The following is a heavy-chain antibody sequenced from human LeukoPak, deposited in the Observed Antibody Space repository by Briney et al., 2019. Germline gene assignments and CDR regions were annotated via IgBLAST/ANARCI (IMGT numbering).Heavy chain of an antibody. Sequence: SETLSLTCTVSGVSISSSSYYWSWIRQPPGKGLEWIGEINHSGSTNYNPSLKSRVTISVDTSKNQFSLKLSSVTAADTAVYYCARAPRGRLRYYYYYMDVWGKGTTVTVSS. V-gene: IGHV4-39*07. CDR2: INHSGST. CDR3: ARAPRGRLRYYYYYMDV. D-gene: IGHD5-12*01. J-gene: IGHJ6*03. CDR1: GVSISSSSYY.